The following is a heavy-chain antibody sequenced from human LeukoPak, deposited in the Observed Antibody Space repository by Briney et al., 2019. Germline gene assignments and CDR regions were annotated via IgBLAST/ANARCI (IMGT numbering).Heavy chain of an antibody. CDR1: GYTFTTYA. CDR2: INPNTGDT. D-gene: IGHD2-21*01. Sequence: ASVKVSCKASGYTFTTYAMHWVRQAPGQGLEWMGWINPNTGDTNSAQKFQGRVTMTRDMSVSTAYLDLGRLPSDDTAVYYCARAQYGGYGRRIWFDPWGQGTLVTVSS. V-gene: IGHV1-2*02. CDR3: ARAQYGGYGRRIWFDP. J-gene: IGHJ5*02.